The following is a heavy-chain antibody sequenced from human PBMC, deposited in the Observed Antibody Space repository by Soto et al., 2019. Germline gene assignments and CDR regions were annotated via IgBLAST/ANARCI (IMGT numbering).Heavy chain of an antibody. CDR3: ASGRYDASGYFDY. CDR2: ITPFNGNT. CDR1: GNTFTYVY. J-gene: IGHJ4*02. V-gene: IGHV1-45*02. Sequence: SVKVSCKGSGNTFTYVYLHWVRQAPGQALEWMGWITPFNGNTKYAQKFQDRVTFTGDTSLTTAYMELSSLRSDDTAMFYCASGRYDASGYFDYWGQGTLVTVSS. D-gene: IGHD3-22*01.